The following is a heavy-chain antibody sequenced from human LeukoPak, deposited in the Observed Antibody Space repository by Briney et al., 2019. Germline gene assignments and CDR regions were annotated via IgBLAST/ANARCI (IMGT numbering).Heavy chain of an antibody. Sequence: ASVKVSCKASGGTFSSYAISWVRQAPGQGLEWMGGIIPIFGTANYAQKFQGRVTITTDESTSTAYMELSSLRSEDTAVYYCARGRDSSGYYYDAAGYRGQGTLVTVSS. CDR2: IIPIFGTA. CDR3: ARGRDSSGYYYDAAGY. V-gene: IGHV1-69*05. D-gene: IGHD3-22*01. J-gene: IGHJ4*02. CDR1: GGTFSSYA.